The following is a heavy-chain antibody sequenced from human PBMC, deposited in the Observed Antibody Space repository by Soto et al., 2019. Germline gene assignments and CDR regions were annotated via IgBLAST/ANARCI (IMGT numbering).Heavy chain of an antibody. CDR1: GFTFSTYD. D-gene: IGHD4-17*01. Sequence: EVQLLESGGGLVQPGGSLRLSCTASGFTFSTYDMSWVRQAPGKGLQWGSSISDSGNTTYYADSVKGRFTISRDNSKSTLYVQMNSLRVEDTAVYYCAKVRGYGDYENWFDPWGQGTLVTVSS. J-gene: IGHJ5*02. CDR3: AKVRGYGDYENWFDP. V-gene: IGHV3-23*01. CDR2: ISDSGNTT.